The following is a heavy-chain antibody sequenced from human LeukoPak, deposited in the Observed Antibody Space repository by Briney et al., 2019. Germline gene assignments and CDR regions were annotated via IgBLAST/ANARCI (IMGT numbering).Heavy chain of an antibody. J-gene: IGHJ4*02. Sequence: GGSLRLSCAASGFTFSNAWMSWVRQAPGKGLEWVAVISYDGSNKYYADSVKGRFTISRDNSKNTLYLQMNSLRAEDTAVYYCAKGSQQLGEYFPTDYWGQRTLVTVSS. CDR3: AKGSQQLGEYFPTDY. CDR1: GFTFSNAW. V-gene: IGHV3-30*18. CDR2: ISYDGSNK. D-gene: IGHD3-10*01.